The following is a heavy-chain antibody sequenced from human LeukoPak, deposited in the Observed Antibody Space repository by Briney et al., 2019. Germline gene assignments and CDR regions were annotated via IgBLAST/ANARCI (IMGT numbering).Heavy chain of an antibody. CDR3: ASKGGAANWFDP. V-gene: IGHV4-39*01. CDR2: IYYSGNT. Sequence: SETLSLTCTVSDGSISNSSFYWGWIRQPPGKGLEWIGNIYYSGNTYYNSSLKSRVTISVDTSKNQFSLRLSSVTAADTAVYYCASKGGAANWFDPWGQGTLVTVSS. J-gene: IGHJ5*02. CDR1: DGSISNSSFY. D-gene: IGHD1-26*01.